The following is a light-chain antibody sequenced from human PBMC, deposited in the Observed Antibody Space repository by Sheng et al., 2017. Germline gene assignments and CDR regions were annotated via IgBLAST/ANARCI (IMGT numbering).Light chain of an antibody. CDR2: YDT. V-gene: IGLV3-21*04. J-gene: IGLJ1*01. CDR1: NIGSKS. Sequence: SYVLTQPPSVSVAPGKTARITCGGNNIGSKSVHWYQQRPGQAPVLVXSYDTDRPSGIPDRFSGSNSGDTATLTISRVEAGDEADYFCQVWDSRSDQFVFGTGTKVTVL. CDR3: QVWDSRSDQFV.